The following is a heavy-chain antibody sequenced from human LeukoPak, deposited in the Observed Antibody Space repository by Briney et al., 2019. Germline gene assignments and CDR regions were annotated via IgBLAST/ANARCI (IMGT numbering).Heavy chain of an antibody. CDR2: INSDGSST. Sequence: GGSLRLSCAASGFTFSNAWMSWVRQAPGKGLVWVSRINSDGSSTTYADSVKGRFTISRDNAKNTLYLQMNSLRAEDTAVYYCARVYSGTYYWDLDFWGQGSLVSVSS. J-gene: IGHJ4*02. V-gene: IGHV3-74*01. CDR3: ARVYSGTYYWDLDF. D-gene: IGHD1-26*01. CDR1: GFTFSNAW.